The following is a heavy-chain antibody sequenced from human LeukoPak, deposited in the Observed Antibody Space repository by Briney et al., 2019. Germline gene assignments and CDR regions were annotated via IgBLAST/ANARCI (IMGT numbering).Heavy chain of an antibody. CDR1: GYTFTGYY. J-gene: IGHJ4*02. CDR3: ARVQGNNWNSPYFDY. V-gene: IGHV1-2*02. D-gene: IGHD1-7*01. Sequence: ASVKVSCKASGYTFTGYYMHWVRQAPGQRLEWMGWINPNSGGTNYAQKFQGRVTMTRDTSISTAYMELSRLRSDDTAVYYCARVQGNNWNSPYFDYWGQGTLVTVSS. CDR2: INPNSGGT.